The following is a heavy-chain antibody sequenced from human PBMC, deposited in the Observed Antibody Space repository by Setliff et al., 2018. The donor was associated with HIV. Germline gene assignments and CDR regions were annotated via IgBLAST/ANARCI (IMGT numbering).Heavy chain of an antibody. V-gene: IGHV4-30-2*01. CDR3: AREGAPRYASSYYKNV. Sequence: KTSETLSLPCADSGGSISSGGLSWSWIRPPPGKGREWIGYIDQSGCTSHNLSLNSRVSLSLDRAKSQYSLRLTSVTAADTAVYYRAREGAPRYASSYYKNVWGKGTTVTVSS. D-gene: IGHD3-22*01. CDR1: GGSISSGGLS. CDR2: IDQSGCT. J-gene: IGHJ6*03.